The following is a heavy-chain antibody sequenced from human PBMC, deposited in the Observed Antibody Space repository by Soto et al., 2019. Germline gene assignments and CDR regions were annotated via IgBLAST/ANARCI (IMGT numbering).Heavy chain of an antibody. V-gene: IGHV4-59*01. CDR3: ARGCSSTSRWYYYYGMDV. CDR1: GGSISSYY. J-gene: IGHJ6*02. CDR2: IYYSGST. Sequence: SETLSLTCTVSGGSISSYYWSWIRQPPGKXLEWIGYIYYSGSTNYNPSLKSRVTISVDTSKNQFSLKLSSVTAADTAVYYCARGCSSTSRWYYYYGMDVWGQGTTVTVSS. D-gene: IGHD2-2*01.